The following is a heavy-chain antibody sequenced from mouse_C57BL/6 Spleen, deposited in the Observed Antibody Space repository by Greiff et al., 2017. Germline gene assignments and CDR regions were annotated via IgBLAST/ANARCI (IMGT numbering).Heavy chain of an antibody. D-gene: IGHD2-5*01. CDR3: ARSDSNFTYWYFDV. J-gene: IGHJ1*03. Sequence: EVKLVESGGGLVQPGGSLSLSCAASGFTFTDYYMSWVRQPPGQALEWLGFIRNKANGYTTEYSASVKGRFTISRDNSQSILYLQMNALSAEDSATYYCARSDSNFTYWYFDVWGTGTTVTVSS. V-gene: IGHV7-3*01. CDR2: IRNKANGYTT. CDR1: GFTFTDYY.